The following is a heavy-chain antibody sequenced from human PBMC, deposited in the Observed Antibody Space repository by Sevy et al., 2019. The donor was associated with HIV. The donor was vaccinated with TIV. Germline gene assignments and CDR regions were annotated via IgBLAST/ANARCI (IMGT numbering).Heavy chain of an antibody. J-gene: IGHJ6*02. CDR3: ARGQLLQFLEWPSYGLDV. D-gene: IGHD3-3*01. CDR1: GFTFSSHW. Sequence: GGSLRLSCAVSGFTFSSHWMFWVRQAPGKGLVWVLHINSHGTITNYADSVKGRFAISRDNTKNTIYLQMNSLRAEDTAVYYCARGQLLQFLEWPSYGLDVWGQGTTVTVSS. V-gene: IGHV3-74*01. CDR2: INSHGTIT.